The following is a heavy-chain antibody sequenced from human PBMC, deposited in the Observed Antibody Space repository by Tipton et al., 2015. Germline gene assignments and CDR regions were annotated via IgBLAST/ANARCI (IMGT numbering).Heavy chain of an antibody. CDR1: GFTFGTYA. Sequence: SLRLSCAASGFTFGTYAMSWVRQAPGKGLEWVSSISASGHYTYYADSVKGRFTISSDNSNNTLYLQMNSLRVEDSAKYFCAKDLGEEGHWGQGTLVTVSS. CDR2: ISASGHYT. CDR3: AKDLGEEGH. J-gene: IGHJ4*02. D-gene: IGHD4-17*01. V-gene: IGHV3-23*01.